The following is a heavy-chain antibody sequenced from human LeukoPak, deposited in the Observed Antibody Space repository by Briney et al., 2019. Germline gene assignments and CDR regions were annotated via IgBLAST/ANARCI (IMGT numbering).Heavy chain of an antibody. Sequence: GGSLRLSCAASGFTFSSYGMHWVRQAPGKGLEWVAVISYDGSNKYYADSVKGRFTISRDNSKNTLYLQMNSLRAEDTAVYYCARDPLYSGSYSRVYYYYMDVWGKGTTVTVSS. V-gene: IGHV3-30*03. CDR1: GFTFSSYG. CDR2: ISYDGSNK. D-gene: IGHD1-26*01. J-gene: IGHJ6*03. CDR3: ARDPLYSGSYSRVYYYYMDV.